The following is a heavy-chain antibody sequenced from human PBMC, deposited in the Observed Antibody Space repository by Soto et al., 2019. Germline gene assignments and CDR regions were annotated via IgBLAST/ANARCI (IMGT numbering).Heavy chain of an antibody. CDR1: GYTFTSYG. CDR2: ISAYNGNT. V-gene: IGHV1-18*01. J-gene: IGHJ4*02. D-gene: IGHD3-16*02. CDR3: ARDWASDGYVIRRKRFDH. Sequence: GASVKVSCKASGYTFTSYGISWVRQAPGQGLEWMGWISAYNGNTNYAQKLQGRVTMTTDTSTSTAYMELRSLRSDDTAVYYCARDWASDGYVIRRKRFDHWGQGTLVTVSS.